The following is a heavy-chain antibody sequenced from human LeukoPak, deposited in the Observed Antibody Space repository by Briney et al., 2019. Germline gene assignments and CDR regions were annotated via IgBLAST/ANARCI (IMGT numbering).Heavy chain of an antibody. CDR3: ARGDGSYYFDY. CDR2: ICHSGST. CDR1: GGSISSGGYS. Sequence: SETLSLTCAVSGGSISSGGYSWSWIRQPPGKGLEWIGYICHSGSTYYNPSLKSRVTISVDRSKNQFSLKLSSVTAADTAVYYCARGDGSYYFDYWGQGTLVTVSS. V-gene: IGHV4-30-2*01. D-gene: IGHD1-26*01. J-gene: IGHJ4*02.